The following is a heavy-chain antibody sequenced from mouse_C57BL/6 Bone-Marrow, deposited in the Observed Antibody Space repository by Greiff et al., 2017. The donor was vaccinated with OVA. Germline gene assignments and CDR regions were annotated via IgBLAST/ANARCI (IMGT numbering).Heavy chain of an antibody. CDR3: TTELGWFAY. J-gene: IGHJ3*01. D-gene: IGHD4-1*01. Sequence: EVQLLESGAELVRPGASVKLSCTASGFNIKDDYMHWVKQRPEQGLEWIGWIDPENGDTEYASKFQGKATITADTSSNTAYLQLSSLTSEDTAVDYCTTELGWFAYWGQGTLVTVSA. V-gene: IGHV14-4*01. CDR1: GFNIKDDY. CDR2: IDPENGDT.